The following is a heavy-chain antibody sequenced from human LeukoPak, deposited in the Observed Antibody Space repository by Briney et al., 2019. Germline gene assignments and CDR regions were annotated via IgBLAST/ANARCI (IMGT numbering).Heavy chain of an antibody. J-gene: IGHJ4*02. CDR1: GFTFNNYA. CDR3: AAMTSVTTGDY. Sequence: GGSLRLSCAASGFTFNNYAMNWVRQAPGKGLEWVSIISGSGDSTYYANSVKGRFTISRDNSKNTLYLQMNSLRAEDTAVYYCAAMTSVTTGDYWGQGTLVTVSS. D-gene: IGHD4-11*01. V-gene: IGHV3-23*01. CDR2: ISGSGDST.